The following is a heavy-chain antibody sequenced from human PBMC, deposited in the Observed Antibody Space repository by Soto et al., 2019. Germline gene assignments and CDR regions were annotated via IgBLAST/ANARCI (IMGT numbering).Heavy chain of an antibody. Sequence: PSETLSLTCAFYGGSFSGYYWSWIRQPPGKGLEWIGEINHSGSTNYNPSLKSRVTISVDTSKNQFSLKLSSVTAADTAVYYCARGRITMVRGVYNWFDPWGQGTLVTVSS. CDR3: ARGRITMVRGVYNWFDP. V-gene: IGHV4-34*01. CDR1: GGSFSGYY. D-gene: IGHD3-10*01. CDR2: INHSGST. J-gene: IGHJ5*02.